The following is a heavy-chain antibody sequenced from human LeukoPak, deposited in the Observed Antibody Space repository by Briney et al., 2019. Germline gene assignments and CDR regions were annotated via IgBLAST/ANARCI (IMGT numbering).Heavy chain of an antibody. CDR2: INHSGSI. V-gene: IGHV4-34*01. CDR3: ARGPLIVVVPAARHYYYGMDV. J-gene: IGHJ6*04. D-gene: IGHD2-2*01. Sequence: PSETLSLTCAVYGGSFSGYYWSWIRQPPGKGLEWIGDINHSGSINYNPSLKSRVTISVDTSKNQFSLKLSSVTAADTAVYYCARGPLIVVVPAARHYYYGMDVWGKGTTVTVSS. CDR1: GGSFSGYY.